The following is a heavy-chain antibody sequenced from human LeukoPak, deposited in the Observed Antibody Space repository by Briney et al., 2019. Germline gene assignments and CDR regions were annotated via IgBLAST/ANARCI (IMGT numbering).Heavy chain of an antibody. Sequence: GGSLRLSCAASGFTFSDYYMSWIRQAPGKGLEWVSYISSSGSTIYYADSVKGRYTISRDNAKNSLYLQMNSLRAEDTAAYYCATEYPYYYDSSGYAFDIWGQGTMVTVSS. V-gene: IGHV3-11*04. J-gene: IGHJ3*02. CDR3: ATEYPYYYDSSGYAFDI. CDR1: GFTFSDYY. D-gene: IGHD3-22*01. CDR2: ISSSGSTI.